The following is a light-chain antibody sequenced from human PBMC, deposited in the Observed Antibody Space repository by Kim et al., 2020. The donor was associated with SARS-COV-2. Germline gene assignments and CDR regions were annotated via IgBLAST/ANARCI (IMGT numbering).Light chain of an antibody. CDR3: QAWDSSTAV. V-gene: IGLV3-1*01. CDR1: KLGDKY. J-gene: IGLJ1*01. Sequence: SYELTQPPSVSVSPGQTVSITCSGDKLGDKYACWFQQKPGKSPVLVIYQDSKRPSGIPERFSGSNSGNTATLTISGTQAMDEADYYCQAWDSSTAVFRTG. CDR2: QDS.